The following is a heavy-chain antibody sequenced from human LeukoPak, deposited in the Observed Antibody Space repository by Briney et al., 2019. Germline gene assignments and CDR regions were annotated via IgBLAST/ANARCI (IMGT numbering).Heavy chain of an antibody. V-gene: IGHV3-20*04. D-gene: IGHD6-19*01. CDR3: ARDLVAVSGTGNY. Sequence: GGSLRLSCAASGFTLNDYGMSWVRQAPGKGLEWVSGINWNGDTTSYADSVKGRFTISRDNARNFLYLQMNSLRAEDTALYYCARDLVAVSGTGNYWGQGTLVTVSS. CDR1: GFTLNDYG. J-gene: IGHJ4*02. CDR2: INWNGDTT.